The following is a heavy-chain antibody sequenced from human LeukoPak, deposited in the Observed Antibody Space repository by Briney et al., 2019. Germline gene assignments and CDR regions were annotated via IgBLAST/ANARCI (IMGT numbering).Heavy chain of an antibody. CDR1: GFTFSSYS. CDR3: ARGPVFRGFRGTRSSMDY. V-gene: IGHV3-21*01. J-gene: IGHJ4*02. D-gene: IGHD3-10*01. CDR2: ISSSSSYI. Sequence: PGGSLRLSCAASGFTFSSYSMNWVRQAPGKGLEWVSSISSSSSYIYYADSVKGRFTISRDNAKNSLYLQMNSLRAEDTAVYYCARGPVFRGFRGTRSSMDYWGQGTLVTVSS.